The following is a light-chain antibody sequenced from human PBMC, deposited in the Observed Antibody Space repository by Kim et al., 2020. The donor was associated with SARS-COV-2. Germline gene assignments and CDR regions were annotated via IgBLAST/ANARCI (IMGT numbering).Light chain of an antibody. CDR1: DNNVGNEG. CDR2: RNN. CDR3: SAWDNSLPSWN. V-gene: IGLV10-54*04. J-gene: IGLJ2*01. Sequence: QAGLTQPPSVSKGLRQTATLTCTEDDNNVGNEGAAWLQQHQGHPPKLLSYRNNNRPSGISERFSASRSGSTASLTITGLQPEDEADYYCSAWDNSLPSWNFGGGTQLTVL.